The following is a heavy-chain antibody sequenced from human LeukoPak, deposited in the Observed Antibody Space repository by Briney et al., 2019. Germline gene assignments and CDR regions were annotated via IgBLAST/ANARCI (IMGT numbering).Heavy chain of an antibody. CDR3: ARDKNWNDVSDAFDI. J-gene: IGHJ3*02. D-gene: IGHD1-1*01. CDR2: WYDGSNK. Sequence: WYDGSNKYYAASVKGRFTISRDNSKNTLYLQMNSLRAEDTAVYYCARDKNWNDVSDAFDIWGQGTMVTVSS. V-gene: IGHV3-33*01.